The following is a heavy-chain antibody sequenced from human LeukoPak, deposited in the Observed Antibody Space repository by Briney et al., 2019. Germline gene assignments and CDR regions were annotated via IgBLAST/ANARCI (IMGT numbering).Heavy chain of an antibody. J-gene: IGHJ4*02. D-gene: IGHD4-17*01. CDR2: ISSSSSSYI. CDR3: ARESTVTGGISYFDY. CDR1: GFTFSSYS. V-gene: IGHV3-21*01. Sequence: GSLRLSCAASGFTFSSYSMNWVRQAPGRGLEWVSSISSSSSSYIYYADSVKGRFTISRDNAKNSLYLQMNSLRAEDTAVYYCARESTVTGGISYFDYWGQGTLVTVSS.